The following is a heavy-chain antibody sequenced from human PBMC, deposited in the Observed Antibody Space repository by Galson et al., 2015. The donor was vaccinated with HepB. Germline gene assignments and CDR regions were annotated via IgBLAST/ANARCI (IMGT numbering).Heavy chain of an antibody. D-gene: IGHD7-27*01. V-gene: IGHV3-48*02. CDR2: ISSSSTTI. J-gene: IGHJ4*02. Sequence: SLRLSCAASTFIFSTYSMNWVRQAPGKGLEWVSYISSSSTTIYCADSVKGRFTISRDNAKNSLYLQMNSLRDEDTAVYYCARDPPLGTPFDYWGQGTLVTVSS. CDR1: TFIFSTYS. CDR3: ARDPPLGTPFDY.